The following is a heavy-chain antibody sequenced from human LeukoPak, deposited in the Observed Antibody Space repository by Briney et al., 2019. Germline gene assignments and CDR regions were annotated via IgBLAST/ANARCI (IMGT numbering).Heavy chain of an antibody. D-gene: IGHD3-22*01. CDR3: ASLSKWLRDV. CDR2: ISSSSSYI. CDR1: GFTFSSYS. J-gene: IGHJ6*04. V-gene: IGHV3-21*01. Sequence: GGSLRLSCAAYGFTFSSYSMNWVRKAPGKGLEWVSSISSSSSYIYYADSVKGRFTISRDNAKNSLYLQMNSLRAEDTAVYYCASLSKWLRDVWGKGTTVTVSS.